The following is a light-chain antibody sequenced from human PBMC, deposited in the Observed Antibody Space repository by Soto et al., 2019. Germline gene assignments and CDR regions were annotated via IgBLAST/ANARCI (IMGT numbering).Light chain of an antibody. J-gene: IGLJ1*01. V-gene: IGLV2-8*01. CDR2: EVT. Sequence: QSALTQPPSASGSPGQSVTISCTGTSSDVGAYNYVSWYQQHPGKAPKLMIYEVTKRPSGVPDRFSGSKSGNTASLTVSGLQTEDEADYYCSSYAVNNLYVFGTGTKLTVL. CDR1: SSDVGAYNY. CDR3: SSYAVNNLYV.